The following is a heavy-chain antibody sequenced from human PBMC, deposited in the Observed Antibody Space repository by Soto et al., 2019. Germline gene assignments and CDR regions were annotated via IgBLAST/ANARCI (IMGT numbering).Heavy chain of an antibody. D-gene: IGHD2-2*01. J-gene: IGHJ6*02. CDR1: GGSFSGYH. V-gene: IGHV4-34*01. Sequence: PSETLSLTCAVYGGSFSGYHWSWIRQPPGKGLEWIGEINHSGSTNYNPSLKSRVTISVDTSKNQFSLKLSSVTAADTAVYYCARGRKIPARYYYYYGMDVWGQGTTVTV. CDR2: INHSGST. CDR3: ARGRKIPARYYYYYGMDV.